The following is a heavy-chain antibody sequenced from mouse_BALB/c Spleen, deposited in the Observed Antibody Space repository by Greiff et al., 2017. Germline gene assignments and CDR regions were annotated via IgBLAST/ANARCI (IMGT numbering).Heavy chain of an antibody. CDR3: ARDTGDYFDY. D-gene: IGHD1-1*01. Sequence: EVKLMESGGGLVKPGGSLKLSCAASGFTFSSYAMSWVRQTPEKRLEWVASISSGGSTYYPDSVKGRFTISRDNARNILYLQMSSLRSEDTAMYYCARDTGDYFDYWGQGTTLTVSS. CDR1: GFTFSSYA. J-gene: IGHJ2*01. V-gene: IGHV5-6-5*01. CDR2: ISSGGST.